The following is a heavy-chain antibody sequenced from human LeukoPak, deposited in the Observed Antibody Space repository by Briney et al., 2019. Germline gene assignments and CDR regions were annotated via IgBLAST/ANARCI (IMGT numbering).Heavy chain of an antibody. CDR1: GFSFSEHY. D-gene: IGHD2-15*01. CDR3: ARDLGHCSGGTCFAYGFDL. V-gene: IGHV3-11*01. J-gene: IGHJ3*01. Sequence: GSLRLSCKASGFSFSEHYMNWIRQAPGRGLEWVSFISGSGDSIHYTDSVKGRFTVSRDNGEDALYLQMNSLRAEDTAVYYCARDLGHCSGGTCFAYGFDLWGQGTVVSVSP. CDR2: ISGSGDSI.